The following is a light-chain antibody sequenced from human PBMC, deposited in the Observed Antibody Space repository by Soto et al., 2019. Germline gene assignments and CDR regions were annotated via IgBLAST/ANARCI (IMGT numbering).Light chain of an antibody. CDR2: DGS. V-gene: IGLV3-21*02. J-gene: IGLJ1*01. CDR3: QVWDNNGGHNHV. Sequence: SYELTQPPSVSVAPGQTARITCGGNNIGIYSVHWYRQRPGQAPVLVVYDGSDRPSGIPERFSGSNSGNTATLTIGRVEAADEADYYCQVWDNNGGHNHVFGAGTKVTVL. CDR1: NIGIYS.